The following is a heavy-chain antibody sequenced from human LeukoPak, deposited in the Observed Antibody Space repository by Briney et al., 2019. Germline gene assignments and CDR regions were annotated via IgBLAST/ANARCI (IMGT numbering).Heavy chain of an antibody. CDR2: ISYDGSNK. CDR3: ARDRAATGYSSGHKDDYGMDV. V-gene: IGHV3-30*04. D-gene: IGHD6-19*01. CDR1: GFTFSSYA. Sequence: PGGSLRLSCAASGFTFSSYAMHWVRQAPGKGLEWVAVISYDGSNKYYADSVKGRFTISRDNSKNTLYLQMNSLRAEDPAVYYCARDRAATGYSSGHKDDYGMDVWGQGTTVTVSS. J-gene: IGHJ6*02.